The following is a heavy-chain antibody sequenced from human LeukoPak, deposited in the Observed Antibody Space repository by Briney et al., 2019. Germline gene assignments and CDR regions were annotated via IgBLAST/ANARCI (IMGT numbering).Heavy chain of an antibody. D-gene: IGHD5-18*01. Sequence: SETLSLTCTVSGGSISSYYWSWIRRPPGKGLEWIGYIYYSGSTNYNPSLKSRVTISVDTSKNQFSLKLSSVTAADTAVYYCARHRDGGWGLYSYDYWGQGTLVTVSS. CDR1: GGSISSYY. CDR2: IYYSGST. CDR3: ARHRDGGWGLYSYDY. V-gene: IGHV4-59*08. J-gene: IGHJ4*02.